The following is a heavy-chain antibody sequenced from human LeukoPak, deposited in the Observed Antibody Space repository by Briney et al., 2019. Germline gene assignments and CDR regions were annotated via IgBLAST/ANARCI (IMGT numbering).Heavy chain of an antibody. CDR1: GGSISAYY. V-gene: IGHV4-59*08. CDR2: IYYSGST. J-gene: IGHJ5*02. CDR3: ARCVAVAAWFDP. D-gene: IGHD6-19*01. Sequence: SETLSLTCTVSGGSISAYYWYWIRQPPGKGLEWIGYIYYSGSTKYNPSLKSRATISVDTSKTQFSPKLSSVNAADTAVYYCARCVAVAAWFDPWGQGTLVTVSS.